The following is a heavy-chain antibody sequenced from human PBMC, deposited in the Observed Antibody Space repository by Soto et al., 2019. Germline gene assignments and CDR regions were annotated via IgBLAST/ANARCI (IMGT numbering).Heavy chain of an antibody. CDR2: MNPNIGNT. V-gene: IGHV1-8*01. CDR1: GYTFTSTD. CDR3: ARSPPGGYYFNYGMDV. D-gene: IGHD3-10*01. Sequence: QVQLVQSGAEVKKPGASVKVYCKASGYTFTSTDINWVRQATGQGLEWMGWMNPNIGNTGYAQKFRGRVTMTRNTSISTAYMELSSLRSEDTAVYYCARSPPGGYYFNYGMDVWGQGTTVTVSS. J-gene: IGHJ6*02.